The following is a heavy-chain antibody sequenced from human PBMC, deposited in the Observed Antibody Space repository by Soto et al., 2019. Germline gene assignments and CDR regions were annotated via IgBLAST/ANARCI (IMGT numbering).Heavy chain of an antibody. J-gene: IGHJ4*02. V-gene: IGHV4-30-2*01. D-gene: IGHD3-22*01. Sequence: SDTLSLTCASSGCSIPSGGYSCSWIRQPPGKGMENIVYIYHSVNTYYNQSLKSQGTIPVDRSKNQFSLKLNSVTAADTAVYYCARGAPVVNDYWGQGTLVTVS. CDR3: ARGAPVVNDY. CDR2: IYHSVNT. CDR1: GCSIPSGGYS.